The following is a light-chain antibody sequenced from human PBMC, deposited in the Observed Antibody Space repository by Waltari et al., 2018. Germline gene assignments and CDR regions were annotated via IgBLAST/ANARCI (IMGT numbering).Light chain of an antibody. CDR2: EVY. CDR3: SSFTSRANVV. Sequence: QSALTQPPSVSGSPGQSVTISCAGTSSDVGSYNRVSWYQQPPGTAPKLIIYEVYNRPSGVPDRFSGSKSGNTASLIISGLQAEDEADYYCSSFTSRANVVFGGGTRVTVL. V-gene: IGLV2-18*02. CDR1: SSDVGSYNR. J-gene: IGLJ2*01.